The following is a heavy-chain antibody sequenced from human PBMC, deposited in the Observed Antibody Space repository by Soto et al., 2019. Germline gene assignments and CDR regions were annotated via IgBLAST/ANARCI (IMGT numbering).Heavy chain of an antibody. D-gene: IGHD4-17*01. CDR1: CGSFSGYY. Sequence: SDTLSLTCAVYCGSFSGYYWSWIRQPPGKGLEWIGEINHSGGTNYNPSLKSRATMSIDTSKNQFSLKLSSVTAADTAVYYCAREDYGDYIDYWGQGTLVTVSS. CDR3: AREDYGDYIDY. CDR2: INHSGGT. J-gene: IGHJ4*02. V-gene: IGHV4-34*01.